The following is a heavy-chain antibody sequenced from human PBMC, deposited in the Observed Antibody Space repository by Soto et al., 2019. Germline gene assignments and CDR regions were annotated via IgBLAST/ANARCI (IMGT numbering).Heavy chain of an antibody. Sequence: PGGSLRLSCAASGFTFSSYAMSWVRQAPGKGLEWVSAISGSGGSTYYADSVKGRFAISRDNSKNTLYLQMNILRAEDTAVYYCAKDRTTMYNWNYPGYFDYWGKGTLVTVSS. V-gene: IGHV3-23*01. D-gene: IGHD1-7*01. CDR2: ISGSGGST. CDR1: GFTFSSYA. CDR3: AKDRTTMYNWNYPGYFDY. J-gene: IGHJ4*02.